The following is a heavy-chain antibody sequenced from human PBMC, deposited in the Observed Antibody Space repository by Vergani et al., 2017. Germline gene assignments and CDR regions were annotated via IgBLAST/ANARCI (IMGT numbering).Heavy chain of an antibody. D-gene: IGHD5-24*01. J-gene: IGHJ4*02. CDR2: ISSSGSTI. CDR1: GFTFSSYS. Sequence: EVQLVESGGGLVKPGGSLRLSCAASGFTFSSYSMNWVRQAPGKGLEWVSSISSSGSTIYYADSVKGRFTISRDNAKNSLYLQMNSLRAEDTAVYYCAREGRWLQFDYWGQGTLVTVSS. V-gene: IGHV3-21*04. CDR3: AREGRWLQFDY.